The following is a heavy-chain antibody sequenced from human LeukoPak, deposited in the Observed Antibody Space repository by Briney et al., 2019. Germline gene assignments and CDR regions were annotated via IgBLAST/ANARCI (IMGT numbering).Heavy chain of an antibody. J-gene: IGHJ5*02. CDR2: INYSGST. Sequence: SETLSLTCTVSGGSISSYYWSWIRQPPGKGLEWIGYINYSGSTNYNPSLKSRVTISVDTSKNQFSLKLSSVTAADTAVYYCARHRGGYGDSAWSQGTLVTVSS. D-gene: IGHD4-17*01. CDR3: ARHRGGYGDSA. V-gene: IGHV4-59*01. CDR1: GGSISSYY.